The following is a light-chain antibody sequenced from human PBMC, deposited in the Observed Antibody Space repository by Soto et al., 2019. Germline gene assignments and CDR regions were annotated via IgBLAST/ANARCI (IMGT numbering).Light chain of an antibody. CDR3: KSYAASNTYV. J-gene: IGLJ1*01. V-gene: IGLV2-8*01. Sequence: QSALTQPPSASGSPGQSVTISCTGTKSDIGVYDFVSWYQHHPGKAPRLIIYEVVHRPSGVPDRFSGSKSGNTASLTVSGLQAEDEADYFCKSYAASNTYVFGSGTKVTVL. CDR1: KSDIGVYDF. CDR2: EVV.